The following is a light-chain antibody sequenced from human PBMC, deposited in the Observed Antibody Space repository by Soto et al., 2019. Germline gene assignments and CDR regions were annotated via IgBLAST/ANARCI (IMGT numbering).Light chain of an antibody. CDR1: QSVSSN. V-gene: IGKV3-15*01. CDR3: QQYNNWPPLT. J-gene: IGKJ4*01. Sequence: IVMTQSPVTLSVSPGESATLSCRASQSVSSNLAWYQQKPGQAPRLLIYGVSTRATGIPARFSGSGSETKFTLTISSLQSEDFAVYYCQQYNNWPPLTFGGGTKVDIK. CDR2: GVS.